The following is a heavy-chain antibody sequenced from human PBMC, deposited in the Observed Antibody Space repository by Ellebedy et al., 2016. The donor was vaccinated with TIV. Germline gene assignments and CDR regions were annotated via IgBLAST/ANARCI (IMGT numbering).Heavy chain of an antibody. Sequence: PGESLKISCAASGFTVSSNFMTRVRQAPGKGLEWVSVIYGGGTIRYADSVKGRFTISRDNSKNTVDLQMNSLRAEDTAVYYCARPTVPATICGACGMDVWGQGTTVIVSS. V-gene: IGHV3-53*01. J-gene: IGHJ6*02. CDR1: GFTVSSNF. D-gene: IGHD2-2*01. CDR3: ARPTVPATICGACGMDV. CDR2: IYGGGTI.